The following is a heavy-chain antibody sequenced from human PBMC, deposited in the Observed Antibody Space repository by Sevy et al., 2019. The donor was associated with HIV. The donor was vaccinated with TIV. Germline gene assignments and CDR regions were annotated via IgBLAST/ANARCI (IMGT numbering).Heavy chain of an antibody. CDR3: ARDQVFWSGYSYYFDY. Sequence: GWSLRLSCAASGFTFSSYWMSWVRQAPGKGLEWVANIKQDGSEKYYVDSVKGRFTISRDNAKNSLYLQMNSLRAEDTAVYYCARDQVFWSGYSYYFDYWGQGTLVTVSS. J-gene: IGHJ4*02. CDR1: GFTFSSYW. CDR2: IKQDGSEK. V-gene: IGHV3-7*01. D-gene: IGHD3-3*01.